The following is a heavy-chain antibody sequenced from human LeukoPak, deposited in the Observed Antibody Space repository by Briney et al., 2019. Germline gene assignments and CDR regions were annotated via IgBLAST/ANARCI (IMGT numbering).Heavy chain of an antibody. Sequence: ASVKVSCKASGYTFTGYYMHWVRQAPGQGLEWMGRINPNSGGTNYAQKFQGRVTITRDTSASTAYMELSSLRSEDTAVYYCAREHDVLTGFGLDVWGRGTTVTVSS. J-gene: IGHJ6*02. D-gene: IGHD3-9*01. CDR1: GYTFTGYY. CDR2: INPNSGGT. V-gene: IGHV1-2*06. CDR3: AREHDVLTGFGLDV.